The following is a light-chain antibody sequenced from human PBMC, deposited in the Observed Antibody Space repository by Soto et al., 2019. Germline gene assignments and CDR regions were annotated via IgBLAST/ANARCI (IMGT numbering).Light chain of an antibody. CDR3: QQYGRRQYT. J-gene: IGKJ2*01. CDR2: AAS. Sequence: EIVLTQSPDTLSLSPGERATLSCRASQTVFSNYLAWYQQKPGQAPRLLIYAASRRATGVPDRFGGSGSGTDFTLTISRLEPEDFAVYHCQQYGRRQYTFGQGTKLEI. V-gene: IGKV3-20*01. CDR1: QTVFSNY.